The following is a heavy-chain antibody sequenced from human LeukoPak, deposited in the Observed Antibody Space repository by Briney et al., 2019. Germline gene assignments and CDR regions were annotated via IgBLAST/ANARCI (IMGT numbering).Heavy chain of an antibody. CDR1: GGTFSSYA. Sequence: ASVKVSCKASGGTFSSYAISWVRQAPGQGLEWMGIINPSGGSTSYAQKFQGRVTMTRDMSTSTVYMELSSLRSEDTAVYYCAGATDTAMAEYDYWGQGTLVTVSS. J-gene: IGHJ4*02. CDR2: INPSGGST. D-gene: IGHD5-18*01. CDR3: AGATDTAMAEYDY. V-gene: IGHV1-46*01.